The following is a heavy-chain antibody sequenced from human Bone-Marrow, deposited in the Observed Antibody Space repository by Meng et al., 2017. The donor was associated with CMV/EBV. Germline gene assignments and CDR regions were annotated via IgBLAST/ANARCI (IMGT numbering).Heavy chain of an antibody. Sequence: GESLKISCAASGFTFSSYWMTWVRQAPGKGLEWVANIKSDGSEEYYVDSVKGRFTISRDNAKNSLYLQMNSLRAEDTAVYYCARPQYSRTSGLDGMDVWGQGTTVTVSS. CDR3: ARPQYSRTSGLDGMDV. J-gene: IGHJ6*02. D-gene: IGHD6-6*01. V-gene: IGHV3-7*01. CDR1: GFTFSSYW. CDR2: IKSDGSEE.